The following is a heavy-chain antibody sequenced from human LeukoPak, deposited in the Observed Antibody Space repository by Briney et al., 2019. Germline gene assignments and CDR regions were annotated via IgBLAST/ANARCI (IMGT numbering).Heavy chain of an antibody. D-gene: IGHD3-10*01. CDR1: GDSVSSNSAA. CDR2: TYYRSKWYN. CDR3: ARDLSSPNLWFGEATFDY. V-gene: IGHV6-1*01. J-gene: IGHJ4*02. Sequence: SQTLSLTCAISGDSVSSNSAAWNWIRQSPSRGLEWLGRTYYRSKWYNDYAVSVKSRITINPDTSKNQFSLQLNSVTHEDTAVYYCARDLSSPNLWFGEATFDYWGQGTLVTVSS.